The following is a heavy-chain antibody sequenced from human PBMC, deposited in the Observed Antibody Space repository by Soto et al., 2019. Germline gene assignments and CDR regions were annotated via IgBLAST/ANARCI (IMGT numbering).Heavy chain of an antibody. Sequence: SETLSLTCTVSGGSISSGGYYWSWIRQHPGKGLEWIGYIYYSGSTYYNPSLKSRVTISVDTSKNQFSLKLSSVTAADTAVYYCARGVAGTVVYFDYWGQGTLVTVSS. D-gene: IGHD6-19*01. CDR3: ARGVAGTVVYFDY. CDR1: GGSISSGGYY. CDR2: IYYSGST. V-gene: IGHV4-31*03. J-gene: IGHJ4*02.